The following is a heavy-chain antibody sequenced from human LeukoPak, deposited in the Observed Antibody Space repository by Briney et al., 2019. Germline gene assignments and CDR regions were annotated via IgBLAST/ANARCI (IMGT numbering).Heavy chain of an antibody. CDR3: AKDGSFYCSSTSCPEYFQH. D-gene: IGHD2-2*01. Sequence: GGSLRLFCAASGFTFSSYAMSWVRQDPGKGLECVSAISGSGGSTYYADSVKGRFTISRDNSKNTLYLQMKSLRAEDTAVYYCAKDGSFYCSSTSCPEYFQHWGQGTLVTVSS. CDR2: ISGSGGST. J-gene: IGHJ1*01. V-gene: IGHV3-23*01. CDR1: GFTFSSYA.